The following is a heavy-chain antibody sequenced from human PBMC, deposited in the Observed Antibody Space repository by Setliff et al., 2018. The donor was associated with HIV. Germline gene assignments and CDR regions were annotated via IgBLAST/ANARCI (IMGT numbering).Heavy chain of an antibody. CDR1: GGSISSSSYY. Sequence: SETLSLTCTVSGGSISSSSYYWGWIRQPPGKGLEWIGSIYYSGSTYYNPSLKSRVTISVDTSKNQFSLKLSSVTAADTAAYYCARVDCSSTSCYRDYYYYMDVWGKGTTVTVSS. CDR2: IYYSGST. D-gene: IGHD2-2*01. V-gene: IGHV4-39*01. CDR3: ARVDCSSTSCYRDYYYYMDV. J-gene: IGHJ6*03.